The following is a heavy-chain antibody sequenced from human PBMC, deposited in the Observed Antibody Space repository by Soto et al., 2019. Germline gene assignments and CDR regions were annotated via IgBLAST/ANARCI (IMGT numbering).Heavy chain of an antibody. CDR3: AYRTTMIVGFDP. CDR1: GFSLSTSGVG. D-gene: IGHD3-22*01. CDR2: IYWDDDK. J-gene: IGHJ5*02. V-gene: IGHV2-5*02. Sequence: QITLKESGPTLVKPTQTLTLTCTFSGFSLSTSGVGVGWIRQPPGKALEWLALIYWDDDKRYSPSLKSRLTITKDISKNQVVLKMTNMDPGDTAAYYCAYRTTMIVGFDPWGQGTLVTVSS.